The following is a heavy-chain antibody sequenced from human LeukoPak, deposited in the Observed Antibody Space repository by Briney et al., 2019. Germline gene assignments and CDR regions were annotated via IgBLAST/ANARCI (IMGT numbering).Heavy chain of an antibody. CDR2: INHSGST. Sequence: SETLSLTCAVYGGSFSGYYWSWIRQPPGKGLEWIGEINHSGSTNYNPSLKSRVTISVDTSKNQFSLKLSSVTAADTAVYYCARHVAPYYDFWSGYERENAFDIWGQGTMVTVFS. J-gene: IGHJ3*02. CDR3: ARHVAPYYDFWSGYERENAFDI. V-gene: IGHV4-34*01. CDR1: GGSFSGYY. D-gene: IGHD3-3*01.